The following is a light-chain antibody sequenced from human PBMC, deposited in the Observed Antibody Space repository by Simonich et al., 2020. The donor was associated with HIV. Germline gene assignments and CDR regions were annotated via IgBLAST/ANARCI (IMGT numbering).Light chain of an antibody. CDR2: LGS. Sequence: DIVMTQSPLSLPVTPGEPASISCRSSHSLLHSNSHNYLDCSLQKPGQSPQLLIYLGSNRASGVPDRFSGSGSGTDFTLKISRVEAEDVGVYYCMQALQTPCTFGPGTKVDIK. J-gene: IGKJ3*01. CDR3: MQALQTPCT. CDR1: HSLLHSNSHNY. V-gene: IGKV2-28*01.